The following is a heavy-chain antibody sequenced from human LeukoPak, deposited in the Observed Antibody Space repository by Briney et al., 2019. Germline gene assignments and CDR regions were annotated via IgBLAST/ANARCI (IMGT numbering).Heavy chain of an antibody. CDR2: INHSGST. D-gene: IGHD5-12*01. Sequence: SETLSLTCAVYGGSFSGYYWSWIRQPPGKGLEWIGEINHSGSTNYNPSLKSRVTISVDRSKNQFSLKLSSVTAADTAVYYCASYSGYVSVFDIWGQGTMVTVSS. J-gene: IGHJ3*02. V-gene: IGHV4-34*01. CDR1: GGSFSGYY. CDR3: ASYSGYVSVFDI.